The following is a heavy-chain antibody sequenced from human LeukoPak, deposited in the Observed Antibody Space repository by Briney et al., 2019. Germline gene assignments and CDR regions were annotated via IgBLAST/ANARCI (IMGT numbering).Heavy chain of an antibody. V-gene: IGHV4-59*01. Sequence: SETLSLTCTVSGVSISSYYWSWIRQPPGKGLEWIGYIYYSGSTNYNPSLKSRVTISVDTSKNQFSLKLSSVTAADTAVYYCARGYDFWSGYYTGVTPDDAFDIWGQGTMVTVSS. CDR3: ARGYDFWSGYYTGVTPDDAFDI. CDR1: GVSISSYY. CDR2: IYYSGST. D-gene: IGHD3-3*01. J-gene: IGHJ3*02.